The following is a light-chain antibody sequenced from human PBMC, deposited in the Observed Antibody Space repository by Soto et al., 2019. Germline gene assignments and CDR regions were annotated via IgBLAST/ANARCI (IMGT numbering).Light chain of an antibody. J-gene: IGKJ1*01. CDR1: QSVSSY. Sequence: EIVLTQSPATLSLSPGERATLSCRASQSVSSYLAWYQQKPGQAPRLLIYDASNRATGIPARFSGSGSGTDFTLTISSLQPEDFAVYYCQHRSKSPWTFGQGTKVEIK. CDR2: DAS. CDR3: QHRSKSPWT. V-gene: IGKV3-11*01.